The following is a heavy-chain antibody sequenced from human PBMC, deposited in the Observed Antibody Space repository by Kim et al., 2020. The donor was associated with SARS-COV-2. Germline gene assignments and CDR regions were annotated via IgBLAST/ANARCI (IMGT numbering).Heavy chain of an antibody. Sequence: SETLSLTCAVYGGSFSGYYWSWIRQPPGKGLEWIGEINHSGSTNYNPSLKSRVTISVDTSKNQFSLKLSSVTAADTAVYYCARGHTYCSGGSCYSWWFDPWGQGTLVTVSS. D-gene: IGHD2-15*01. CDR3: ARGHTYCSGGSCYSWWFDP. J-gene: IGHJ5*02. V-gene: IGHV4-34*01. CDR2: INHSGST. CDR1: GGSFSGYY.